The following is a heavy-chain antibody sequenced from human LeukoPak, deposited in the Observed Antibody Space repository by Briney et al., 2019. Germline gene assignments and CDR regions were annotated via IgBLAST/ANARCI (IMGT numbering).Heavy chain of an antibody. Sequence: GGSLRLSCAASGFTFSNAWMSWVRQAPGKGLEWVGRIKSKTDGGTTDYAAPVKGRFTISRDDSKNTLYLQMNSLKTEDTAVYYCTATREWVFYDAFDIWGQGTMVTVSS. V-gene: IGHV3-15*01. CDR1: GFTFSNAW. J-gene: IGHJ3*02. CDR3: TATREWVFYDAFDI. CDR2: IKSKTDGGTT. D-gene: IGHD3-3*01.